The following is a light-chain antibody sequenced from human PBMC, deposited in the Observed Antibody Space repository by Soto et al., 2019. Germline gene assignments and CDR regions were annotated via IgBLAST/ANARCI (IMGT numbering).Light chain of an antibody. Sequence: EIEMTQSPATLSVSPGETATLSCRASQSVAGNLAWYQQKPGQPPRLLIHGVSTRATGVPARFSGSGSETDFSLTISSMQIEDFALYYCQQSNNWPPLTFGGGTKVEIK. J-gene: IGKJ4*01. CDR2: GVS. CDR1: QSVAGN. V-gene: IGKV3-15*01. CDR3: QQSNNWPPLT.